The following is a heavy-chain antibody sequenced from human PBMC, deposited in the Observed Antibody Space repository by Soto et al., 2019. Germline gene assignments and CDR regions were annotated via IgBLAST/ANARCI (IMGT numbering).Heavy chain of an antibody. D-gene: IGHD1-26*01. CDR3: AIGPDSGSDYAWFES. V-gene: IGHV4-34*01. CDR2: INHSGST. J-gene: IGHJ5*01. CDR1: GGSFGGYY. Sequence: SETLSLTCAVYGGSFGGYYWSWIRQPPGKGLEWIGEINHSGSTKHNPSLKSRVTISIDTSKNQFSLKLNSLTAADTAVYYCAIGPDSGSDYAWFESWGQGTLVTVSS.